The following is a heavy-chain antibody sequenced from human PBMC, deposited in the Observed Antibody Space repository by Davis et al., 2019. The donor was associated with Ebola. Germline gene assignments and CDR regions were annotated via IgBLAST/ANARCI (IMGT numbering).Heavy chain of an antibody. J-gene: IGHJ3*01. CDR3: ARAEDDYGDYRDALDV. V-gene: IGHV3-53*01. CDR1: GFSFNSYA. Sequence: PGGSLRLSCAASGFSFNSYAMHWVRQAPGKGLEWVSVIENAYTTYYADSVKGRFTISRDTSTNTIYLQMNSLRADDTVVYYCARAEDDYGDYRDALDVWGQGTLVTVSS. D-gene: IGHD4-17*01. CDR2: IENAYTT.